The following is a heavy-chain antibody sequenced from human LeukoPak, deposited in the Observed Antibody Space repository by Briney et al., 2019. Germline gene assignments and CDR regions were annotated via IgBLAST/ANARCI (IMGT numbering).Heavy chain of an antibody. CDR1: GFIFSSYA. CDR2: ISGSGGNT. V-gene: IGHV3-23*01. CDR3: ASRGYSGYDTDAFDI. J-gene: IGHJ3*02. D-gene: IGHD5-12*01. Sequence: GGSLRLSCAASGFIFSSYAMSWVRQAPGKGLEWVSAISGSGGNTYYAGSVKGRFTISRDNSRNTLYLQMNSLRVEDTAVYYCASRGYSGYDTDAFDIWGQGTMVTVSS.